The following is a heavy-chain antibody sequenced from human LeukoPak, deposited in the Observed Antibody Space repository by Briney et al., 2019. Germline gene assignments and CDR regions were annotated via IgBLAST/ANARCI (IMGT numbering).Heavy chain of an antibody. CDR3: ARDVSAGGTSWFDP. CDR1: GYTFTGYY. J-gene: IGHJ5*02. Sequence: VASVKVSCKASGYTFTGYYIHWVRQAPGQGLEWMGWINPNSGGPNYAQKFQGRVTMTRDTSISTAYMEMSRLRSDDTAVYYCARDVSAGGTSWFDPWGQGTLVTVSS. D-gene: IGHD1-1*01. V-gene: IGHV1-2*02. CDR2: INPNSGGP.